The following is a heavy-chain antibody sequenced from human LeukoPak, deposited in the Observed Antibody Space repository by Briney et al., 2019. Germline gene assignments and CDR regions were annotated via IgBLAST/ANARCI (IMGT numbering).Heavy chain of an antibody. Sequence: ASVKVSCKVSGYTLTELSMHWVRQAPGKGLEWMGGFDPEDGETIYAQKFQGRVTMTEDTSTDTAYMELSSLRSEDTAVYYCATVTMTTVVTGFDYWGQGTLVTVSS. CDR2: FDPEDGET. J-gene: IGHJ4*02. CDR3: ATVTMTTVVTGFDY. CDR1: GYTLTELS. D-gene: IGHD4-23*01. V-gene: IGHV1-24*01.